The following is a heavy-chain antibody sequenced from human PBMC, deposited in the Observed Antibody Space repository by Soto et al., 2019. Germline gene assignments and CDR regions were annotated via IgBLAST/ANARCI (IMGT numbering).Heavy chain of an antibody. V-gene: IGHV3-30*01. D-gene: IGHD3-3*01. CDR1: GFTFDNYA. J-gene: IGHJ4*02. Sequence: QVQLVESGGGVVQPGRSLRLSCAASGFTFDNYALNWVRQAPGKGLEWVAVISYDGSNKYYADSVKGRFTISRDNSKNALDLQMNSRSDYETAVYYCARDLAYDDSWSCYWVLDYWGQGTLVTVSS. CDR2: ISYDGSNK. CDR3: ARDLAYDDSWSCYWVLDY.